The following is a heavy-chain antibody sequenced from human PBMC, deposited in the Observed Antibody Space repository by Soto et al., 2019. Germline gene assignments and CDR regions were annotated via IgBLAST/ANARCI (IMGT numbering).Heavy chain of an antibody. Sequence: QVPLVESGGGVVQPGRSLRLSCAASGLRFSSYGMHWVRQAPGKGLEWVAVIWSDGSNKYYADSVKGRFTISRDNSKNTVYLQMNSLRVEDTAVYYCASAAGAYDNWGQGALVTVSS. CDR3: ASAAGAYDN. D-gene: IGHD1-26*01. CDR1: GLRFSSYG. J-gene: IGHJ4*02. V-gene: IGHV3-33*03. CDR2: IWSDGSNK.